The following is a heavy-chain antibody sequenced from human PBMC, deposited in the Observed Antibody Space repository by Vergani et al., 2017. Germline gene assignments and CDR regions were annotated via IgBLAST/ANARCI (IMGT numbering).Heavy chain of an antibody. CDR3: TRHVPCGDGACLHFDH. CDR2: IYPGDSDT. D-gene: IGHD2-21*01. V-gene: IGHV5-51*01. Sequence: EVQLVQSGAEVKKPGESLKISCKGSGYSFTDYWIAWVRQMPGKGLEWMGIIYPGDSDTRYSPSFQGQVTISVDKSISTAYLHWSSLKASDTAIYYCTRHVPCGDGACLHFDHWGQGTQVTVSS. J-gene: IGHJ4*02. CDR1: GYSFTDYW.